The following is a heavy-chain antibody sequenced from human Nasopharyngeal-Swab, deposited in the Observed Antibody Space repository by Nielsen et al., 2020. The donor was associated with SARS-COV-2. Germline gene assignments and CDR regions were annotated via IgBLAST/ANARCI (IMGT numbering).Heavy chain of an antibody. CDR1: GGSIRSYY. Sequence: SETLSLTCTVSGGSIRSYYWSWIRQPPGKGLEWIGYIYYSGTTNCNPSLKSRVTISVDTSKNQFSLKLRSVSAADTAVYYCARDTGYSSSPYFDYWGQGTLVTVSS. CDR3: ARDTGYSSSPYFDY. CDR2: IYYSGTT. D-gene: IGHD6-13*01. J-gene: IGHJ4*02. V-gene: IGHV4-59*01.